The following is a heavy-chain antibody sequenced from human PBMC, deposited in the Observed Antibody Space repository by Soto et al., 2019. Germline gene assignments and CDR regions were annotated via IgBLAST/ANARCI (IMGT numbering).Heavy chain of an antibody. CDR1: GGSFSGYY. D-gene: IGHD2-15*01. V-gene: IGHV4-34*01. CDR3: ARHERTVLVVPHLGGGFDP. J-gene: IGHJ5*02. Sequence: SETLSLTCAVYGGSFSGYYWSWIRQPPGKGLEWIGEINHSGSTYYNPSLKSRVTISVDTSKNQFSLKLSSVTAADTAVYYCARHERTVLVVPHLGGGFDPWGQGTQVTVSS. CDR2: INHSGST.